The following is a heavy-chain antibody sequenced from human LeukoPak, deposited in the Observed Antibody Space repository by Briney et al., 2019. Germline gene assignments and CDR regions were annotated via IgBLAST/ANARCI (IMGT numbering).Heavy chain of an antibody. J-gene: IGHJ4*02. CDR3: ARGAYYDYVWGSSALYYFDY. V-gene: IGHV4-39*07. CDR1: GGSISSSIYY. CDR2: MYYSGST. D-gene: IGHD3-16*01. Sequence: SETLSLTCTVSGGSISSSIYYWGWIRQPPGKGLEWIGSMYYSGSTYYNPSLKSRLTISVDTSKNQFSLKLSSVTAADTAVYYCARGAYYDYVWGSSALYYFDYWGQGTLVTVSS.